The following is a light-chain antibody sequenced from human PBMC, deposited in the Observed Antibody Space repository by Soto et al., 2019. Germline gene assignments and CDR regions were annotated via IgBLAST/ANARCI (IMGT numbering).Light chain of an antibody. CDR3: QHMRT. V-gene: IGKV1-39*01. CDR1: QSISSY. Sequence: DIQMTQSPSSLSASVGYRVTITCRASQSISSYLNWYQQKPGKAPKLLIYDASTLESGVPSRFSGSGFGTEFSLTISSLQPDDFGSYYCQHMRTSGQGTKVDIK. CDR2: DAS. J-gene: IGKJ1*01.